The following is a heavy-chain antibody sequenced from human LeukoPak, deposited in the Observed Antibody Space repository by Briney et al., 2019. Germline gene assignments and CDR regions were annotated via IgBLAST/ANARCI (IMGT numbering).Heavy chain of an antibody. CDR3: ATLGDILTGYRIDY. J-gene: IGHJ4*02. Sequence: SETLSLTCTVSGGSISSGDYYWSWIRQPPGKGLEWIAYMYYSGSTYYNPSLKSRVTMSADTSKNQLSLKLSSVTAADTAVYYCATLGDILTGYRIDYWGQGTLVTVSS. CDR2: MYYSGST. V-gene: IGHV4-30-4*01. CDR1: GGSISSGDYY. D-gene: IGHD3-9*01.